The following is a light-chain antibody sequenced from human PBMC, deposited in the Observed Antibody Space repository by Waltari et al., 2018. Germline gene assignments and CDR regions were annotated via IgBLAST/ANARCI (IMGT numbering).Light chain of an antibody. CDR1: QTISTF. CDR3: QQSFSIPYT. CDR2: KAS. Sequence: IQMTQYPSPLSAPVGDGATLTCRANQTISTFLNWYQQKLGRAPKLLIYKASHLQTGVPSRFSGSGSGTDFTLTVSSLQPEDFTTYYCQQSFSIPYTFGQGTKVEL. J-gene: IGKJ2*01. V-gene: IGKV1-39*01.